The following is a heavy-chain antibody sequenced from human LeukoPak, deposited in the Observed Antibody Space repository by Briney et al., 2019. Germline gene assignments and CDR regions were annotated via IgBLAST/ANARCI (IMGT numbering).Heavy chain of an antibody. V-gene: IGHV3-30*03. CDR1: GFTFSKYG. J-gene: IGHJ4*02. CDR2: ISYDGAHE. D-gene: IGHD3-16*01. CDR3: ARVGEDYVWGSFLSH. Sequence: PGGSLRLSCVVSGFTFSKYGVHWVRQAPGEGLRWLAVISYDGAHEYYSDSVKGRFTISRDNSKNTVYLQVSSLRAEDTAVYYCARVGEDYVWGSFLSHWGQGTLVTVSS.